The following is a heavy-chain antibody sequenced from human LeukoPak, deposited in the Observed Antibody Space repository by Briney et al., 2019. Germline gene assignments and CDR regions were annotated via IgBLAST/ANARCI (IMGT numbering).Heavy chain of an antibody. Sequence: ASVKVSCKASGGTFSSYAISWVRQAPGQGLEWMGWINPNSGGTNYAQKFQGRVTMTRDTSISTAYMELSRLRSDDTAVFYCARDIVPILGVRRGLVFWGQGTLVTVSS. V-gene: IGHV1-2*02. CDR2: INPNSGGT. CDR3: ARDIVPILGVRRGLVF. D-gene: IGHD5-12*01. CDR1: GGTFSSYA. J-gene: IGHJ4*02.